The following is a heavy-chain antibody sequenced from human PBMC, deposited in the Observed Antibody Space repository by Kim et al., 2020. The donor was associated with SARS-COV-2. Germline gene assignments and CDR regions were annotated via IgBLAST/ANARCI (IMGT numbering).Heavy chain of an antibody. CDR1: GFTFTNAW. V-gene: IGHV3-15*01. CDR3: TTENLFTNSRSYYGLDV. D-gene: IGHD1-1*01. Sequence: GGSLRLSCAASGFTFTNAWMAWVRQAPGKGLEWVGRIKGKTDGGTTDWAAPVKGRFTISKDDSKSTLYLQMNSLKTDDTAVYYCTTENLFTNSRSYYGLDVWGHGTTVTVSS. J-gene: IGHJ6*01. CDR2: IKGKTDGGTT.